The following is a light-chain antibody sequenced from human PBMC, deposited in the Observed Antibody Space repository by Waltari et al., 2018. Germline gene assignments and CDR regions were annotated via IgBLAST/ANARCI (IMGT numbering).Light chain of an antibody. CDR1: QSVSNM. Sequence: EIVLTQSPGTLSLSPGERATLSCRASQSVSNMLAWYQQKPGQAPRLLIYDTSNSGTGIPARFSGSGSGTDFTLTISSLEPEDFAVYYCQQRSNWPPTFGQGTKVEI. J-gene: IGKJ1*01. CDR3: QQRSNWPPT. V-gene: IGKV3-11*01. CDR2: DTS.